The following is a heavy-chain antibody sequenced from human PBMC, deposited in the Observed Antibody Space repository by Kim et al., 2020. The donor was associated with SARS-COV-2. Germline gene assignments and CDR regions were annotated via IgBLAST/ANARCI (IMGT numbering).Heavy chain of an antibody. V-gene: IGHV3-74*01. CDR1: GFSFRTYW. CDR2: INSDGSHT. J-gene: IGHJ5*02. Sequence: GGSLRLSCAASGFSFRTYWMHWVRQAPGKGLVWVSRINSDGSHTDYAGSVKGRFTISRDNANNTLYLQMNSLRVDDTAVYYCAAPYCSGGTCSYNWFDPWGQGNLVTVSS. D-gene: IGHD2-15*01. CDR3: AAPYCSGGTCSYNWFDP.